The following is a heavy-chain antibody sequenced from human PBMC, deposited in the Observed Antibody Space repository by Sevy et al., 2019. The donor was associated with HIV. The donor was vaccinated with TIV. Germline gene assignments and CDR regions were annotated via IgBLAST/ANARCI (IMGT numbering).Heavy chain of an antibody. V-gene: IGHV4-59*13. Sequence: WETLSLTCTVSGGSISSYYWSWIRQPPGKGLEWIGYIYYSGSTNYNPSLKSRVTISVDTSKNQFSLKLSSVTAADTAVYYCARFEMATIIHWGQGTLVTVSS. CDR3: ARFEMATIIH. CDR1: GGSISSYY. CDR2: IYYSGST. J-gene: IGHJ4*02. D-gene: IGHD5-12*01.